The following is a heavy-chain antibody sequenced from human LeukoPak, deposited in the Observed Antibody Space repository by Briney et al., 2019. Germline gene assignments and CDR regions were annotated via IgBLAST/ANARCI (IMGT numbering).Heavy chain of an antibody. Sequence: GASVNVTFKSSAYTFTSYGISLVRQPPAQGLEWMGFISAYNGNTNYAQKLQGRVTMTTDTSTSTDYMELRSLRSDDMAVYYCARGTHYYDSSGPLASESSLWGEGPLVTVSS. V-gene: IGHV1-18*03. CDR3: ARGTHYYDSSGPLASESSL. J-gene: IGHJ4*02. CDR1: AYTFTSYG. D-gene: IGHD3-22*01. CDR2: ISAYNGNT.